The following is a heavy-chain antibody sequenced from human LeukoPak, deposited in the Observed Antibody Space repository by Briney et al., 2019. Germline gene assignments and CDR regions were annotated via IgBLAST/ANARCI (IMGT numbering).Heavy chain of an antibody. J-gene: IGHJ5*02. V-gene: IGHV1-2*02. CDR3: ARGKLAAPGRTGYNWFDP. D-gene: IGHD6-13*01. Sequence: SVKVSCKASGYTFTGYYIHWVRQAPGQGLEWMGWINPNSGGTNYAQKFQGRVTMPRDTSITTAYMELSGLRSDDTAIYYCARGKLAAPGRTGYNWFDPWGQGTLVTVSS. CDR1: GYTFTGYY. CDR2: INPNSGGT.